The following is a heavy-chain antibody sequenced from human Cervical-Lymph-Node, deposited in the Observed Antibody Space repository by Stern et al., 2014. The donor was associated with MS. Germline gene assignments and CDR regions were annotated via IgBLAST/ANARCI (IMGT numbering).Heavy chain of an antibody. Sequence: QEQLVQSGAEVKEPGASVKVSCKASGYTFSDYYLHWVRQAPGQGLEWLGWFSPKSGGTNFAQKLQGRVTMTSDTSIATAYMELTRLRSDDTAVYYCARRVAAAGTHYYGLFGHWGQGTLVTVSS. CDR1: GYTFSDYY. V-gene: IGHV1-2*02. D-gene: IGHD6-13*01. J-gene: IGHJ4*02. CDR2: FSPKSGGT. CDR3: ARRVAAAGTHYYGLFGH.